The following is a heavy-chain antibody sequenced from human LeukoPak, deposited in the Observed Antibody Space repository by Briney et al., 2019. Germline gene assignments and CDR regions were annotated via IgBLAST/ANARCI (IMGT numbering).Heavy chain of an antibody. J-gene: IGHJ4*02. CDR1: GGSFSGYY. CDR2: IYYSGST. D-gene: IGHD3-22*01. CDR3: ARGLDYYDSTKFDY. Sequence: SETLSLTCAVYGGSFSGYYWSWIRQHPGKGLEWIGYIYYSGSTYYNPSLKSRVTISVDTSKNQFSLKLSSVTAADTAVYYCARGLDYYDSTKFDYWGQGTLVTVSS. V-gene: IGHV4-31*11.